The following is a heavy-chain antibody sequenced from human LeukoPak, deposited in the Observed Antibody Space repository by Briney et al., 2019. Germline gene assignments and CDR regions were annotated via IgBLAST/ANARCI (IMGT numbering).Heavy chain of an antibody. Sequence: SKTLSLTCTVSGGSISSGDYYWSWIRQPPGKGLEWIGEINHSGSTNYNPSLKSRVTISVDTSKNQFSLKLSSVTAADTAVYYCARCSAHRYSSSSPFDYWGQGTLVTVSS. CDR2: INHSGST. V-gene: IGHV4-39*07. J-gene: IGHJ4*02. CDR1: GGSISSGDYY. D-gene: IGHD6-13*01. CDR3: ARCSAHRYSSSSPFDY.